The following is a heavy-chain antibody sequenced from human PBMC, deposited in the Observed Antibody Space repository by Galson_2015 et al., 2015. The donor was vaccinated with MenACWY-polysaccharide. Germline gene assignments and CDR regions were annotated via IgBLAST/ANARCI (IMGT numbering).Heavy chain of an antibody. Sequence: SLRLSCAGSGFTFSSYSMNWVRQAPGKGLEWVSSISSSSSYIYYADSVKGRFTISRDNAKNSLYLQMNSLRAEDTAVYYCAREADYDFWSGYYYATVGDAFDIWGQGTMFTVSS. CDR3: AREADYDFWSGYYYATVGDAFDI. CDR2: ISSSSSYI. D-gene: IGHD3-3*01. CDR1: GFTFSSYS. J-gene: IGHJ3*02. V-gene: IGHV3-21*01.